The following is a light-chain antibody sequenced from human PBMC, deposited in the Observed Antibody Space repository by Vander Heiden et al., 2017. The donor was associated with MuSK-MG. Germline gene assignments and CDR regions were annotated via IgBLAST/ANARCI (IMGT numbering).Light chain of an antibody. V-gene: IGLV2-14*03. CDR1: SSDVGAYDF. CDR3: ISFTRSNTYV. J-gene: IGLJ1*01. CDR2: DVR. Sequence: QSALTQPASVSGSPGQSITISCTGTSSDVGAYDFVSWYQQNPGKAPKLMIYDVRHRPSRVSDRFSGSKSGNTASLTISGLQAEDETDYYCISFTRSNTYVFGTGTTVTVL.